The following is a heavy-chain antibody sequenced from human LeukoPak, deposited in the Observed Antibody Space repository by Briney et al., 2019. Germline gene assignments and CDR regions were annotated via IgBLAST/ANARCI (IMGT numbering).Heavy chain of an antibody. CDR3: AQGVGYCTSTTCLLPFDY. Sequence: PGGSLRLSCAAPGFTVSTYYMTWVRQAPGKGLECVSVIYSGGSTYYADSVKGRFTVSRDNSKNTLYLHMNSLRAADTAMYYCAQGVGYCTSTTCLLPFDYWGQGTLVTVSS. V-gene: IGHV3-53*01. CDR1: GFTVSTYY. J-gene: IGHJ4*02. D-gene: IGHD2-8*01. CDR2: IYSGGST.